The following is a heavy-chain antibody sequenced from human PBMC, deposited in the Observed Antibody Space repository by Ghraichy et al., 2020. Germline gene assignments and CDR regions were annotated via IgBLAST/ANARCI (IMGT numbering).Heavy chain of an antibody. Sequence: SVKVSCKASGGTFSSYAISWVRQAPGQGLEWMGGIIPIFGTANYAQKFQGRVTITADKSTSTAYMELSSLRSEDTAVYYCARGQYYDFWSGYYGGSYYYYYMGVWGKGTTVTVSS. CDR3: ARGQYYDFWSGYYGGSYYYYYMGV. CDR2: IIPIFGTA. CDR1: GGTFSSYA. J-gene: IGHJ6*03. D-gene: IGHD3-3*01. V-gene: IGHV1-69*06.